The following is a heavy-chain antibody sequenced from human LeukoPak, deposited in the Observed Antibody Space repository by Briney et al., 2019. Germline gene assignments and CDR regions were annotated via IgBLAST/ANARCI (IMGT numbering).Heavy chain of an antibody. CDR3: ARGSGPKIY. V-gene: IGHV4-34*01. D-gene: IGHD1-26*01. J-gene: IGHJ4*02. CDR1: GGSFSGYY. CDR2: INHSGST. Sequence: SETLSLTCAVYGGSFSGYYWSWFRQPPGKGLEWIGEINHSGSTNYNPSLKSRVTISVDTSKNQFSLKLSSVTAADTAVYYCARGSGPKIYWGQGTLVTVSS.